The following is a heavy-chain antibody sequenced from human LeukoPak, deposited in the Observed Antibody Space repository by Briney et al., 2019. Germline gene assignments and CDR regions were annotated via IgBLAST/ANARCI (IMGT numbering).Heavy chain of an antibody. J-gene: IGHJ4*02. CDR2: ISISGGST. Sequence: GGSLRLSCAASGFTFSSYAMSWVRQAPGKGLEWVSAISISGGSTYYADSVKGRFTISRDNSENTLYLQMNSLRAEDTAVYYCAKTASGPPLNGRFDYWGQGTLVTVSS. CDR3: AKTASGPPLNGRFDY. D-gene: IGHD1-26*01. CDR1: GFTFSSYA. V-gene: IGHV3-23*01.